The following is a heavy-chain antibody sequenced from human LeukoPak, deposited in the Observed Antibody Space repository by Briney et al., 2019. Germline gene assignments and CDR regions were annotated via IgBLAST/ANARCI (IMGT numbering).Heavy chain of an antibody. J-gene: IGHJ6*03. CDR3: ARALRSYYYDSSGFTAYYYYYMDV. Sequence: SETLSLTCTTVSGGSISSYYWSWIRQSPGKGLEWIGYIHYSGSTNYNPSLKSRVTMSVDTSKNQFSLKLSPVTAADTAVYYCARALRSYYYDSSGFTAYYYYYMDVWGKGTTVTISS. CDR2: IHYSGST. V-gene: IGHV4-59*12. CDR1: GGSISSYY. D-gene: IGHD3-22*01.